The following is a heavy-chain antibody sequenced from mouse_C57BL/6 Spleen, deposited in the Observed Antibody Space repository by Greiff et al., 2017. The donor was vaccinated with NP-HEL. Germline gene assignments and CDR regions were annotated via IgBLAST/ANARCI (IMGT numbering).Heavy chain of an antibody. CDR2: IRNKANGYTT. V-gene: IGHV7-3*01. CDR3: ARWDYGSSYVFAY. D-gene: IGHD1-1*01. J-gene: IGHJ3*01. CDR1: GFTFTDYY. Sequence: DVHLVESGGGLVQPGGSLSLSCAASGFTFTDYYMSWVRQPPGKALEWLGFIRNKANGYTTEYSASVKGRFTISRDNSQSILYLQMNALRAEDSATYYCARWDYGSSYVFAYWGQGTLVTVSA.